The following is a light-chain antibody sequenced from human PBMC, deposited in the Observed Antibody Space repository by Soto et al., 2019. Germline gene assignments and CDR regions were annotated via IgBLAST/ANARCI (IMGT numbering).Light chain of an antibody. CDR1: QGISSW. J-gene: IGKJ2*01. Sequence: DIQMTQSPSSVSASVGDRVTITCRASQGISSWLGWYQQKPGKAPKLLIYAASSLQSWVPSRFSGSGSGTDFTLTISSLQPEDFATYYCQQAHRFPYTFGQGTKLEIK. CDR3: QQAHRFPYT. CDR2: AAS. V-gene: IGKV1-12*01.